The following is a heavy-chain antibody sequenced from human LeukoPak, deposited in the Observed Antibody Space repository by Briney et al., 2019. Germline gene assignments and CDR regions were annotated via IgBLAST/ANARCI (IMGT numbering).Heavy chain of an antibody. J-gene: IGHJ4*02. CDR1: GFTFSSYA. CDR2: ISGSGGST. CDR3: AKGYVWGSYRYPNFDY. Sequence: GGSLRLSCAASGFTFSSYAMHWVRQAPGKGLEWVSAISGSGGSTYYADSVKGRFTISRDNSKNTLYLQMNSLRAEDTAVYYCAKGYVWGSYRYPNFDYWGQGTLVTVSS. V-gene: IGHV3-23*01. D-gene: IGHD3-16*02.